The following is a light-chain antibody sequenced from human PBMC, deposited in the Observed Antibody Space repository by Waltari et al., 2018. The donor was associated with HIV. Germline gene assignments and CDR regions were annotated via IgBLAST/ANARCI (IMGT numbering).Light chain of an antibody. CDR1: SNNVGYQG. J-gene: IGLJ3*02. Sequence: QAGLTQPPSVSKGLRQTATLTCTGNSNNVGYQGAAWLQQHQGPPPTLLLYRNNNRPSGVSGRLSASRSGNTASLTITGLQPEDEADYYCSAWDSSLSAWVFGGGTMLTVL. CDR3: SAWDSSLSAWV. V-gene: IGLV10-54*01. CDR2: RNN.